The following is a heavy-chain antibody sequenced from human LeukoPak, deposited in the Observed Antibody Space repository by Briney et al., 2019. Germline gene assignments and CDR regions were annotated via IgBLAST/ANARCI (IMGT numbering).Heavy chain of an antibody. J-gene: IGHJ4*02. D-gene: IGHD2-21*02. Sequence: GGSLRLSCAASGFTFDIYGMNWIRQAPGKGLEWLSSISSSSRYIYYADSMKGRFTISRDNAKNSLYLQMNSLRADDTAVYYCARTYTYDYYFDYWGQGTLVTVSS. CDR3: ARTYTYDYYFDY. CDR1: GFTFDIYG. V-gene: IGHV3-21*01. CDR2: ISSSSRYI.